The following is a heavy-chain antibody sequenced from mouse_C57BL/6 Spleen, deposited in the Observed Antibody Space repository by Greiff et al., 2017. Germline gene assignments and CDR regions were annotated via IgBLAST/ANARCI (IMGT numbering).Heavy chain of an antibody. D-gene: IGHD2-3*01. CDR2: IHPSDSAT. CDR3: AIEDGSY. CDR1: GYTFTRYW. J-gene: IGHJ2*01. Sequence: VQLQQPGAELVKPGASVKVSCKASGYTFTRYWMHWVKQRPGQGLEWFGRIHPSDSATTYNQKFMGKATLTVDKSSSTSYMQLSTLTSEDSAVYSCAIEDGSYWGQGTTLTVSS. V-gene: IGHV1-74*01.